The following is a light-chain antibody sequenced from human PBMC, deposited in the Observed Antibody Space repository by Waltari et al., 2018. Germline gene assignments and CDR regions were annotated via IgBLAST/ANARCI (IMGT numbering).Light chain of an antibody. CDR1: NSDAGYYNY. Sequence: QSALTQPPSASGSPGQSVTITHTGTNSDAGYYNYLPWHQQHPGKAPKLMIFEVSKRPSGVPDRFSGSKSGNTASLTVSGLQAEDEADYYCSSYAGSNNVVFGGGTKLTVL. J-gene: IGLJ2*01. V-gene: IGLV2-8*01. CDR2: EVS. CDR3: SSYAGSNNVV.